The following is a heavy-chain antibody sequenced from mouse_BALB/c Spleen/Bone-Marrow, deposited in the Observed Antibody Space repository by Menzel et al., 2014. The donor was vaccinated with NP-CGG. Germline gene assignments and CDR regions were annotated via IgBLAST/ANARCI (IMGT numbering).Heavy chain of an antibody. CDR1: GFTFTDYY. J-gene: IGHJ3*01. CDR2: IRNKANGYTT. D-gene: IGHD1-1*01. CDR3: ARDGYYYCSRWFAY. Sequence: EVKLMESGGGLVQPGGSLRLSCATSGFTFTDYYMSWVRQPPGKALEWLGFIRNKANGYTTEYSASVKGRFTISRDNSQSILYLQMNTLRAEDSATYYCARDGYYYCSRWFAYWGQGTLVTVSA. V-gene: IGHV7-3*02.